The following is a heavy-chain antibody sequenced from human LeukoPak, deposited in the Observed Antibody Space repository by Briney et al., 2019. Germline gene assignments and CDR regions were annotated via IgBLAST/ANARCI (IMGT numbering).Heavy chain of an antibody. CDR1: GGSISSYY. CDR2: IYTSGST. Sequence: PSGTLSLTCTVSGGSISSYYWSWIRQPAGKGLEWIGRIYTSGSTNYNPSLKSRVTMSVDTSKNQFSLKLSSVTAADTAVYYCARSAYGSGSYNFDYWGQGTLVTVSS. D-gene: IGHD3-10*01. J-gene: IGHJ4*02. V-gene: IGHV4-4*07. CDR3: ARSAYGSGSYNFDY.